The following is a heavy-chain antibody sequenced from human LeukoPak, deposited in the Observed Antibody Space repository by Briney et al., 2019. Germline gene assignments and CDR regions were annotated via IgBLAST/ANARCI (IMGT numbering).Heavy chain of an antibody. CDR1: GGSIGSSSYY. Sequence: SETQSLTCKVSGGSIGSSSYYWGWIRQPPGKGLEWIGSIYYSGSTYYNPSLKSRVTISVDTSKNQFSLKLSSVTAADTSVYYCASGYSSSSSGPDYWGQGTLVTVSS. J-gene: IGHJ4*02. CDR3: ASGYSSSSSGPDY. CDR2: IYYSGST. V-gene: IGHV4-39*07. D-gene: IGHD6-6*01.